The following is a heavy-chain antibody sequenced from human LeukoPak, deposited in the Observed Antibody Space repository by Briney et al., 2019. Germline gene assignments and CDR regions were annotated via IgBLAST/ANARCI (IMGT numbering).Heavy chain of an antibody. CDR2: ISYDGSNK. J-gene: IGHJ4*02. CDR1: GSTFSSYA. V-gene: IGHV3-30-3*01. D-gene: IGHD3-22*01. CDR3: ARDQDYYDSSGYFDY. Sequence: PGRSLRLSCAASGSTFSSYAMDWVRQAPGKGLEWVAVISYDGSNKYYADSVKGRFTISRDNSKNTLYLQMNSLRAEDTAVYYCARDQDYYDSSGYFDYWGQGTLVTVSS.